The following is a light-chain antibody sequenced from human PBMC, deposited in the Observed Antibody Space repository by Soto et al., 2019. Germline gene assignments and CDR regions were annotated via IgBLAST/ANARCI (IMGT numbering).Light chain of an antibody. J-gene: IGLJ1*01. V-gene: IGLV2-14*01. CDR2: EVS. Sequence: QSALTQPASVSGSPGQSITISCTGTSSDVGSYNFVSWYQQPPGKAPKLMIYEVSNRPSGVSNRFSGSKSGNTASLTISGLQAEDEADYYCSSYTTSSNYVFGSGTKVTV. CDR3: SSYTTSSNYV. CDR1: SSDVGSYNF.